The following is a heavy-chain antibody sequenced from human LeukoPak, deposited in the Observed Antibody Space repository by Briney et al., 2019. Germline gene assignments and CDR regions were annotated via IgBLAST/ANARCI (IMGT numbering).Heavy chain of an antibody. V-gene: IGHV3-11*01. CDR2: ISSSGSTI. J-gene: IGHJ4*02. CDR3: ARDQYDTWSRRGNFDS. D-gene: IGHD3-3*01. Sequence: GGSLRLSCAASGFTFSDYYMSWIRQAPGKGLEWVSYISSSGSTIYYADSVKGRFTISRDNAKNSLYLQKNSLRAEDTAVFYCARDQYDTWSRRGNFDSWGQGTLVIVSS. CDR1: GFTFSDYY.